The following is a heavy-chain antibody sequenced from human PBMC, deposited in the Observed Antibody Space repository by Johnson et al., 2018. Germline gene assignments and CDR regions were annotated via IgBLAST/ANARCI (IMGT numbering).Heavy chain of an antibody. CDR2: IDRGTKT. J-gene: IGHJ4*02. D-gene: IGHD1-1*01. CDR1: GFSVSNNY. CDR3: GREGERSAW. V-gene: IGHV3-66*02. Sequence: VQLVQSGGGLVQPGESLRLSCAASGFSVSNNYMSWVRQGPGKGLECIAVIDRGTKTYYADSVTGPVTLPRDNSKNTLYLQMHSLRPEDTAVYDCGREGERSAWRGQGTLVTVSS.